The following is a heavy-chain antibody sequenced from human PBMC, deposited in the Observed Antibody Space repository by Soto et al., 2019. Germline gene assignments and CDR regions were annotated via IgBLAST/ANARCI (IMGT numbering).Heavy chain of an antibody. CDR1: GYTLTELS. V-gene: IGHV1-24*01. D-gene: IGHD2-15*01. CDR2: FDPEDGET. CDR3: ATSCSGGSCYSGYYFDY. J-gene: IGHJ4*02. Sequence: GASVKVSCKVSGYTLTELSMHWVRQAPGKGLEWMGGFDPEDGETIYAQKFQGRVTMTEDTSTDTAYMELSSLRSEDTAVYYCATSCSGGSCYSGYYFDYWGQGTLVTVSS.